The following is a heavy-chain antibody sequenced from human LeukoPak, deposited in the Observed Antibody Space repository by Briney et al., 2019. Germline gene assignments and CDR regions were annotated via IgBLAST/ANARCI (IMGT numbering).Heavy chain of an antibody. Sequence: PSETLSLTCTVSGGSISGYYWSWIRQPAGKGLEWIGRIYASGSTNYNPSLKSRVTMSVHTSKNQFSLKLTSVTAADTAVYYCARVGVDSSGCYQHFDYWGQGTLVTVSS. D-gene: IGHD6-19*01. J-gene: IGHJ4*02. CDR3: ARVGVDSSGCYQHFDY. CDR1: GGSISGYY. CDR2: IYASGST. V-gene: IGHV4-4*07.